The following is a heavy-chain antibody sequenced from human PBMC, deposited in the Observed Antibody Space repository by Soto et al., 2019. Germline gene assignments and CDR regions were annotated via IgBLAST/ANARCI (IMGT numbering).Heavy chain of an antibody. Sequence: QVQLVQSGAEVKKPGVSVKVSCKASGYTFTSYYMHWVRQAPGQGLEWMGIINPSGGSTGYAPKFQGRVTMTRDTSTSTVYMELSSLRSEDTAVYYCARAMHNVVVEGTTGTEFDSWGQGTLVSVSS. V-gene: IGHV1-46*01. J-gene: IGHJ4*02. CDR1: GYTFTSYY. CDR3: ARAMHNVVVEGTTGTEFDS. CDR2: INPSGGST. D-gene: IGHD2-15*01.